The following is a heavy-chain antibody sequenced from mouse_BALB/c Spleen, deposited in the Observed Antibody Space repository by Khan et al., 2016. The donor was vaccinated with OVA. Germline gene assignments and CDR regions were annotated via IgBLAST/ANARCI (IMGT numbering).Heavy chain of an antibody. J-gene: IGHJ3*01. CDR3: ARRPRGVYSDYLFAY. Sequence: QVTLKESGPGILQPSQTLSLTCSFSGFSLSASGVSVSWIRQPSGKGLEWLAHIYWDDDKRYNPSLKSRLTISKDTSRNQVFLKINSVDTADTATYYCARRPRGVYSDYLFAYWGQGTLVTVSA. D-gene: IGHD2-4*01. V-gene: IGHV8-12*01. CDR2: IYWDDDK. CDR1: GFSLSASGVS.